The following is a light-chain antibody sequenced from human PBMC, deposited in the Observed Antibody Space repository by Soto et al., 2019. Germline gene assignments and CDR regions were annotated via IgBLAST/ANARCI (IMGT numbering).Light chain of an antibody. V-gene: IGKV3-20*01. CDR3: QQYGGSPRT. J-gene: IGKJ1*01. CDR2: GAS. CDR1: QSVSSNS. Sequence: EIVLTQSPGTLSLSPGERATLSCRASQSVSSNSLAWYQHKRGQAPRLLIHGASSRATGIPDRFSGSGSGTDFTLTISRLEPEDVAVYYCQQYGGSPRTFGQGTQVEVK.